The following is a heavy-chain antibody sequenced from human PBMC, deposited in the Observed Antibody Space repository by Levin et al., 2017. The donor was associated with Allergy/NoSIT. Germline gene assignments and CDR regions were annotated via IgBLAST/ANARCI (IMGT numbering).Heavy chain of an antibody. Sequence: GGSLRLSCAASGFTFSSYWMHWVRQAPGKGLVWVSRINSDGSSTSYADSVKGRFTISRDNAKNTLYLQMNSLRAEDTAVYYCARDSDYGDYVGTPVLFYYYYYMDVWGKGTTVTVSS. J-gene: IGHJ6*03. CDR2: INSDGSST. V-gene: IGHV3-74*01. CDR3: ARDSDYGDYVGTPVLFYYYYYMDV. CDR1: GFTFSSYW. D-gene: IGHD4-17*01.